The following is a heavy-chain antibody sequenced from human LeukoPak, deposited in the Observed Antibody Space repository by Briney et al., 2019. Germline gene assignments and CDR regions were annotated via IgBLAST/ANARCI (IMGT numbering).Heavy chain of an antibody. J-gene: IGHJ3*02. Sequence: GGSLRLSCAASGFTFSTYGMSWVRQAPGKGLEWVSVISGSGGSTYYAESVKGRFTISRDKSKNTLYLQMNSLRSEDTAVYYCARSGDYYGSGDNAFDIWGQGTMVTVSS. V-gene: IGHV3-23*01. CDR2: ISGSGGST. D-gene: IGHD3-10*01. CDR3: ARSGDYYGSGDNAFDI. CDR1: GFTFSTYG.